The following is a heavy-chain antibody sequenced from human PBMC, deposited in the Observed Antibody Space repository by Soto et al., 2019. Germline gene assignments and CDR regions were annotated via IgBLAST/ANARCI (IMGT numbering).Heavy chain of an antibody. J-gene: IGHJ3*02. V-gene: IGHV5-51*01. D-gene: IGHD5-18*01. CDR2: IYPGDSDT. CDR1: GYSFTSYW. CDR3: ARPKGDTAKGAFDI. Sequence: PGESLRISCQGSGYSFTSYWSGWVRQMPGKGLEWMGIIYPGDSDTRYSPSFQGQVTISADKSISTAYLQWSSLKASDTAMYYCARPKGDTAKGAFDIWGQGTMVTVSS.